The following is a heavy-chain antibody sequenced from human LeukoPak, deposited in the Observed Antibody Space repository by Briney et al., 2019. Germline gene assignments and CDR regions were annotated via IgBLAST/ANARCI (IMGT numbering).Heavy chain of an antibody. V-gene: IGHV3-74*01. J-gene: IGHJ3*02. Sequence: GGSLRFSCAASGFTFSSYWMHWVRQAPGKGLVWVSRINSDGSSTSYADSVKGRFTISRDNAKNTLYLQMNSLRAEDTAVYYCARDIVVVVAATHDAFDIWGQGTMVTVSS. CDR3: ARDIVVVVAATHDAFDI. D-gene: IGHD2-15*01. CDR1: GFTFSSYW. CDR2: INSDGSST.